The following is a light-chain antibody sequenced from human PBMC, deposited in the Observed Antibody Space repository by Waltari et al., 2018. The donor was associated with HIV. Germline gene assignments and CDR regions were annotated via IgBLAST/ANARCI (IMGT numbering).Light chain of an antibody. CDR2: EVV. CDR1: DTDHYA. V-gene: IGLV2-14*01. CDR3: TSYISSAIPV. J-gene: IGLJ2*01. Sequence: QSALTQPASVSGSPGQSLTISCTGTDTDHYAVPWYQHRPVEAPKVLIFEVVNRPSGVSNRFSGSRSGNTASLTISGLLAEDEADYFCTSYISSAIPVFGGGTKVTVL.